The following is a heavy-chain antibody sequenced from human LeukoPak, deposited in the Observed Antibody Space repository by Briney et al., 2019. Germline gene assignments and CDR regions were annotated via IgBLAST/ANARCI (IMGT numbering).Heavy chain of an antibody. CDR2: ISYDGSNK. J-gene: IGHJ4*02. CDR1: GFTFSSYD. Sequence: PVRSLRLSCAASGFTFSSYDMHWVRQAPGKGLEWVTVISYDGSNKYYGDSVKGRFTISRDNSKNTLYLKMNSLRAEDTAVYYCAKEGSNGDFDYWGQGTLVTVSS. D-gene: IGHD1-26*01. V-gene: IGHV3-30*18. CDR3: AKEGSNGDFDY.